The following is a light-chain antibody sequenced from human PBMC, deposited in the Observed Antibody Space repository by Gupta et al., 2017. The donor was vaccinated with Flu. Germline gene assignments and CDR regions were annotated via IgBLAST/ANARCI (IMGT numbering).Light chain of an antibody. V-gene: IGKV1-33*01. CDR1: QDISNN. CDR3: QHYDNLPFT. CDR2: GTS. Sequence: DIQMTQSPSSLSASVGDRVTVTCQACQDISNNLSWYQQKPGKAPKLLIYGTSNLEVGVPARFSGSRSGTEFSFTISSLQPEDFATYYCQHYDNLPFTFGGGTKVESK. J-gene: IGKJ4*01.